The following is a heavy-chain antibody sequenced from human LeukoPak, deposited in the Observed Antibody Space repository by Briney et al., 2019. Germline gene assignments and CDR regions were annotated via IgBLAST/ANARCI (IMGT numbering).Heavy chain of an antibody. V-gene: IGHV4-59*01. CDR1: GGSIGSYY. D-gene: IGHD3-22*01. CDR3: ARYDNRDYYFYF. CDR2: IYYSGRT. J-gene: IGHJ4*02. Sequence: ETLSLTCSISGGSIGSYYWSWVRQPPGRGLERIRHIYYSGRTNYKPSLKSRVTMSDTAKNEFSLTLSSVTAADTAVYYCARYDNRDYYFYFWGQGTLVTVSS.